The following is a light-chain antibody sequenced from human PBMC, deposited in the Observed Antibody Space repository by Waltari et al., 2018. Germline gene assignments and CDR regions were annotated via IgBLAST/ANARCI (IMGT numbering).Light chain of an antibody. CDR2: VNSDGSH. CDR3: QTGGHGTWV. Sequence: QLVLTQSPSASASLGAPVKLTCTLSSGPSTTIIRWHQQQPEKGPRYLMKVNSDGSHSKGDQIPDRFSGSSSGAEHYLTISSLQSEDEADYYCQTGGHGTWVFGGGTKLTVL. CDR1: SGPSTTI. J-gene: IGLJ3*02. V-gene: IGLV4-69*01.